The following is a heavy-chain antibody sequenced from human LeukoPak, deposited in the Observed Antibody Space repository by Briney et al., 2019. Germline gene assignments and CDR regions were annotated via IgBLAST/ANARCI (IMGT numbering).Heavy chain of an antibody. CDR2: IYYSGST. D-gene: IGHD3-10*01. CDR1: GGSISSYY. Sequence: SETLSLTCTVSGGSISSYYWSWIRQPPGKGLEWIGYIYYSGSTNYNPSLKSRVTISVDTSKNQFSLKLSSVTAADTAVYYCARLGITMVRGVQNWFDPWGQGTLVTVSS. J-gene: IGHJ5*02. CDR3: ARLGITMVRGVQNWFDP. V-gene: IGHV4-59*08.